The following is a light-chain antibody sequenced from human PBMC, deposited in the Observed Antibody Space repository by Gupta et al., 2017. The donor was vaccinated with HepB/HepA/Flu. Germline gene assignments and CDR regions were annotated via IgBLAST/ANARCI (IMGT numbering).Light chain of an antibody. J-gene: IGKJ4*01. CDR1: QEISNY. Sequence: DIQMTQSPSSLSASVGDRVTITCQASQEISNYLNWYQQKPGKAPKLLIYDASKLEKGVPSRFSGSGSGTDFTFTISSLQPEDIANYYCQHEDNLPLTFGGGTKVDIK. CDR3: QHEDNLPLT. CDR2: DAS. V-gene: IGKV1-33*01.